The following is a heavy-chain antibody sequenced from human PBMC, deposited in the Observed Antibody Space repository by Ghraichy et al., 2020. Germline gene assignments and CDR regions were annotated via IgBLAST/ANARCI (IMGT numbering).Heavy chain of an antibody. CDR3: ARFEFGWGSGQVGFANPDSDSRYWYFDL. CDR2: IYYSGST. V-gene: IGHV4-59*01. CDR1: GGSISSYY. D-gene: IGHD3-10*01. Sequence: SQTLSLTCTVSGGSISSYYWSWIRQPPGKGLEWIGYIYYSGSTNYNPSLKSRVTISVDTSKNQFSLKLSSVTAADTAVYYCARFEFGWGSGQVGFANPDSDSRYWYFDLWGRGTLVTVSS. J-gene: IGHJ2*01.